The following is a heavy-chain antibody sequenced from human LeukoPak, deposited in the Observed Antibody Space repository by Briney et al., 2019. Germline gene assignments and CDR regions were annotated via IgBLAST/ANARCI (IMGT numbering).Heavy chain of an antibody. V-gene: IGHV3-30*18. Sequence: GRSLRLSCAASGFTFSSYGMHWVRQAPGKGLERVAVISYDGSNKYYADSVKGRFTISRDNSKNTLYLQMNSLRAEDTAVYYCAKGQYYYDSSGPSGYWGQGTLVTVSS. CDR1: GFTFSSYG. CDR2: ISYDGSNK. J-gene: IGHJ4*02. D-gene: IGHD3-22*01. CDR3: AKGQYYYDSSGPSGY.